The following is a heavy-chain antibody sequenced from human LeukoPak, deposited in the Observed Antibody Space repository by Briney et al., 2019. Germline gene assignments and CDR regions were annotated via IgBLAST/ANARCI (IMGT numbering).Heavy chain of an antibody. Sequence: SETLSLTCTVSGGSISSSSAYWGWIRQPPGKGLEWIGSIYYSKNTYYNPSLKSRVTISADTSKSQFSLTLGSVSATDTAVYYCVSPRGFSYGYFDYWGQGTLVTVSS. V-gene: IGHV4-39*01. D-gene: IGHD5-18*01. CDR2: IYYSKNT. CDR1: GGSISSSSAY. CDR3: VSPRGFSYGYFDY. J-gene: IGHJ4*02.